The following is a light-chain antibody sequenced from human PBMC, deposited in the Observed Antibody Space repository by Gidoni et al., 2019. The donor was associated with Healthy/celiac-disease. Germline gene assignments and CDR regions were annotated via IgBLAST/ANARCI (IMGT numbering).Light chain of an antibody. V-gene: IGLV1-51*01. Sequence: QSVLTQPPSVSAAPGQKVTISCSGSSSNIGNNCVSWYQQLPGTAPKLLIYDNNKRPSGIPDRFSGSKSGTSATLGITGLQTGDEADYYCGTWDSSLSAYVVGTGTKVTVL. J-gene: IGLJ1*01. CDR1: SSNIGNNC. CDR3: GTWDSSLSAYV. CDR2: DNN.